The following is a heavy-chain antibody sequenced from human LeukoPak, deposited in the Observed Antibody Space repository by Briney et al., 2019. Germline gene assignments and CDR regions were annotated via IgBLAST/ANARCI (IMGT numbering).Heavy chain of an antibody. CDR3: ARGYCNSTSCYRLDY. J-gene: IGHJ4*02. Sequence: SVKVSCKASGGTFSSYAISWVRQAPGQGLEWMGGIIPIFGTANYAQKFQGRVTITTDESTSTAYMELSSLRSEDTAVYYCARGYCNSTSCYRLDYWGQGTLVTVSS. CDR1: GGTFSSYA. D-gene: IGHD2-2*01. V-gene: IGHV1-69*05. CDR2: IIPIFGTA.